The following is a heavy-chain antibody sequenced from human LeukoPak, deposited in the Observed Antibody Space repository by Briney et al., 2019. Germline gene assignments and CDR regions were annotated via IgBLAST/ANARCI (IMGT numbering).Heavy chain of an antibody. CDR2: IYPGDSDT. Sequence: GESLKISCKGSGYRFTSYWIGWVRPMPGKGLEWMGIIYPGDSDTRYSPSFQGQVTISADKSISTAYLQWSSLKASDTAMYYCARQYDSSGMDAFDIWGQGTMVTVSS. J-gene: IGHJ3*02. CDR1: GYRFTSYW. D-gene: IGHD3-22*01. CDR3: ARQYDSSGMDAFDI. V-gene: IGHV5-51*01.